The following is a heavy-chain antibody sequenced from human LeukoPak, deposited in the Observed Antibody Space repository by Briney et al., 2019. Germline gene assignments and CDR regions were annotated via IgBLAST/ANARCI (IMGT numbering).Heavy chain of an antibody. Sequence: SSETLSLTCAASGGSISSGGYSWSWIRQPPGKGLEWIGYIYHSGSTYYNPSLKSRVTISVDRSKNQFSLKLSSVTAADTAVYYCARGNPNYDFWSGSTSGFDPWGQGTLVTVSS. CDR2: IYHSGST. CDR1: GGSISSGGYS. D-gene: IGHD3-3*01. J-gene: IGHJ5*02. V-gene: IGHV4-30-2*01. CDR3: ARGNPNYDFWSGSTSGFDP.